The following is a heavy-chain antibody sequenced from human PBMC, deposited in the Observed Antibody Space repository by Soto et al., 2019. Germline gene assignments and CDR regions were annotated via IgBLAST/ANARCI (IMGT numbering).Heavy chain of an antibody. V-gene: IGHV3-48*01. Sequence: EVQLVESGGGLVQPGGSLRLSCAASGFTFSSYSMNWVRQAPVKGLEWVSYISSSSSTIYYADSVKGRCTISRENAKNSLDLQIDCMLAEDTAVYYCARDSRRPWLRHRPLDYWGQGTLVTLST. CDR1: GFTFSSYS. CDR2: ISSSSSTI. CDR3: ARDSRRPWLRHRPLDY. J-gene: IGHJ4*02. D-gene: IGHD5-12*01.